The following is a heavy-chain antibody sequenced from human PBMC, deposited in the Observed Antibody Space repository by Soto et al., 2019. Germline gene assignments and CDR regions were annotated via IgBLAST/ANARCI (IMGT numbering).Heavy chain of an antibody. V-gene: IGHV3-13*05. J-gene: IGHJ4*02. CDR1: GFTFSSYD. D-gene: IGHD6-13*01. Sequence: GGSLTLSCAASGFTFSSYDMHWVRQATGKGLEWVSAIGTAGDPYYPGSVKGRFTISRENAKNSLYLQMNSLRAEDTAVYYCARDRIAAPSGPFDYWGQGTLVTVSS. CDR3: ARDRIAAPSGPFDY. CDR2: IGTAGDP.